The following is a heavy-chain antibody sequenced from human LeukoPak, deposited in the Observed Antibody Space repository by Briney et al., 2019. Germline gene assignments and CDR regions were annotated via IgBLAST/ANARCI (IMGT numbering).Heavy chain of an antibody. V-gene: IGHV3-53*01. CDR2: IYSGGGT. CDR3: ARGLGLGFCSGGTCPSFDY. J-gene: IGHJ4*02. Sequence: GGSLRLSCAASGFTVSRNFMNWVRQAPGQGLEWVSVIYSGGGTYYADSVKGRFTISGDNSKNTLYLQMNSLRAEDTAVYYCARGLGLGFCSGGTCPSFDYWGQGTRVTVSS. CDR1: GFTVSRNF. D-gene: IGHD2-15*01.